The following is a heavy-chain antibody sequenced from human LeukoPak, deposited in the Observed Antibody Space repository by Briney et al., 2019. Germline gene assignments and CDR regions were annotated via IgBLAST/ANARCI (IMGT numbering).Heavy chain of an antibody. CDR1: GGSISSGGYY. J-gene: IGHJ3*02. D-gene: IGHD5-12*01. V-gene: IGHV4-31*03. Sequence: SETLSLTCTVSGGSISSGGYYWSWIRQHPGKGLEWIGYIYYSGSTYYNLSLKSRVTISVDTSKNQFSLKLSSVTAADTAVYYCARVAIVATRYAFDIWGQGTMVTVSS. CDR2: IYYSGST. CDR3: ARVAIVATRYAFDI.